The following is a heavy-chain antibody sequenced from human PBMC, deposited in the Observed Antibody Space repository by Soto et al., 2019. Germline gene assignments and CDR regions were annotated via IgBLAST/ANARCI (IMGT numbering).Heavy chain of an antibody. D-gene: IGHD2-21*02. J-gene: IGHJ4*02. CDR3: ARLPKGTVVTG. Sequence: VQLMESGGGLVYPGASLRLSCETSGFSFRDHSMNWVRQAPGKGLQWVSYISSTGDDIHYADSVKGRFTVSRDNAKNALFLQMTSLRDDVSAIYYCARLPKGTVVTGWGQGTLVTVSS. CDR2: ISSTGDDI. CDR1: GFSFRDHS. V-gene: IGHV3-48*02.